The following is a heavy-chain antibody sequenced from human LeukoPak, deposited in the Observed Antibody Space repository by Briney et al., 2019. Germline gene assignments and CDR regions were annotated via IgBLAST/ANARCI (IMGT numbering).Heavy chain of an antibody. V-gene: IGHV1-69*04. CDR2: IIPILGIA. Sequence: SVKVSCKASGGTFSSYTISWVRQAPGQGLEWMGRIIPILGIANYAQKFQGRVTITADKSTSTAYMELSSLRSEDTAVYYCARDDYASSGYYGWFDPWGQGTLVTVSS. CDR1: GGTFSSYT. J-gene: IGHJ5*02. D-gene: IGHD3-22*01. CDR3: ARDDYASSGYYGWFDP.